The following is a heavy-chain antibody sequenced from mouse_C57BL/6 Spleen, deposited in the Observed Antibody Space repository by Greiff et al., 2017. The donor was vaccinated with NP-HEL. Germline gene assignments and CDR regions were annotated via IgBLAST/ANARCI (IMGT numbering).Heavy chain of an antibody. D-gene: IGHD4-1*01. CDR3: ARGNWDCAMDY. J-gene: IGHJ4*01. CDR2: ISYDGSN. V-gene: IGHV3-6*01. Sequence: EVQLQQSGPGLVKPSQSLSLTCSVTGYSITSGYYWNWIRQFPGNKLEWMGYISYDGSNNYNPSLKNRISITRDTSKNQFFLKLNSVTTEDTATYYCARGNWDCAMDYWGQGTSVTVSS. CDR1: GYSITSGYY.